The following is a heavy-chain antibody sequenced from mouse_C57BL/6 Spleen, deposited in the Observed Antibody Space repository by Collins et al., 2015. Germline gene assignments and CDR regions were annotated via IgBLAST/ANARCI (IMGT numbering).Heavy chain of an antibody. CDR1: GYAFSSSW. Sequence: QVQLQQSGPELVKPGASVKISCKASGYAFSSSWMNWVKQRPGQGLEWIGRIYPGDGDSNYNGKFKGKATLTADTSSSTAYIQLSSLTSVDSAVYFCAKSRANYVWYFDVWGARDHGHRLL. V-gene: IGHV1-82*01. J-gene: IGHJ1*01. D-gene: IGHD2-1*01. CDR2: IYPGDGDS. CDR3: AKSRANYVWYFDV.